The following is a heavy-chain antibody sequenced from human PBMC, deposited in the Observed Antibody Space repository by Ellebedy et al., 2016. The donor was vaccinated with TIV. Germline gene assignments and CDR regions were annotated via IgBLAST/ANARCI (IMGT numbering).Heavy chain of an antibody. J-gene: IGHJ4*02. CDR3: AKESSHYDFWSGYSYYFDY. CDR2: ISGSGGST. V-gene: IGHV3-23*01. Sequence: GGSLRLSXAASGFTFSSYAMSWVRQAPGKGLEWVSAISGSGGSTYYADSVKGRFTISRDNSKNTLYLQMNSLRAEDTAVYYCAKESSHYDFWSGYSYYFDYWGQGTLVTVSS. CDR1: GFTFSSYA. D-gene: IGHD3-3*01.